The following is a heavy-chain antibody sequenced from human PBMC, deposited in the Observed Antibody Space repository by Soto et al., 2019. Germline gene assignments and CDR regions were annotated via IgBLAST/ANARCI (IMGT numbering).Heavy chain of an antibody. V-gene: IGHV3-23*01. CDR1: GFTFSSYA. Sequence: GGSLRLSCAASGFTFSSYAMTWVRQAPGMGLEWVSVISGSGDSTFYADSVKGRFTISRDNSKYTLYLQMNSLRAEDTAIYYCAKDLGYGDSYYYYGMDVGGQGTTVTVSS. D-gene: IGHD4-17*01. J-gene: IGHJ6*02. CDR3: AKDLGYGDSYYYYGMDV. CDR2: ISGSGDST.